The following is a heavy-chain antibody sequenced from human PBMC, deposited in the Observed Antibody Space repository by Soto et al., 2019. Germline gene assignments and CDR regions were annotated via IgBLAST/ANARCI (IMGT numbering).Heavy chain of an antibody. D-gene: IGHD2-21*01. V-gene: IGHV4-59*01. Sequence: PSETLSLTCTVSGGSISSYYWSWIRQPPGKGLEWIGYIYYSGSTNYNPSLKSRVTISVDTSKNQFSLKLSSVTAADTAVYYCARDQLRFGGRRVFADYYGMDVWGQGTTVTVSS. J-gene: IGHJ6*02. CDR2: IYYSGST. CDR1: GGSISSYY. CDR3: ARDQLRFGGRRVFADYYGMDV.